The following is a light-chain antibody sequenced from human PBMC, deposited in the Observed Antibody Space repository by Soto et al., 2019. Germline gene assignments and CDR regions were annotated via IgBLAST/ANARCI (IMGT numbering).Light chain of an antibody. V-gene: IGLV7-46*01. CDR2: DTN. CDR1: TGAVTSGHF. Sequence: QAVVTQEPSLTVSPGGTVTLTCGSSTGAVTSGHFPYWFQQKPGQAPRTLIYDTNNKHSWTPARFSGSLLGGKAALTLSGAQPEDEAEYYRLLSYSGARVFGGGTKLTVL. J-gene: IGLJ3*02. CDR3: LLSYSGARV.